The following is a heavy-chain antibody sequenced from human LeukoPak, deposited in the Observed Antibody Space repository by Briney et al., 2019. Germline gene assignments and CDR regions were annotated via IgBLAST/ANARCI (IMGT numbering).Heavy chain of an antibody. CDR1: GISITSGDYY. CDR2: MHHTGNT. J-gene: IGHJ5*02. Sequence: SQTLSLACTVSGISITSGDYYWTWIRQPPGKGLEWVAYMHHTGNTYYNSSLQSRLTISVDTSKNQFSLKLTLVTAADTAMYYCTRHLSGSSWFDPWGQGTLVTVSS. D-gene: IGHD1-26*01. V-gene: IGHV4-30-4*08. CDR3: TRHLSGSSWFDP.